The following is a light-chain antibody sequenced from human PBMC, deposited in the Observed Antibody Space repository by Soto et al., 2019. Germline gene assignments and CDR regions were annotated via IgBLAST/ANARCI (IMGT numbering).Light chain of an antibody. CDR1: QNIGDL. J-gene: IGKJ1*01. V-gene: IGKV1-5*03. CDR2: KAS. CDR3: QQYNRFST. Sequence: DIQMTQSPSTLSASVGDRVAITCRASQNIGDLLAWYQLKPGEAPKLLIYKASYLETGVPSRFSGSGSGTEFTFTISSLQPGDLATYYCQQYNRFSTFGQGTKVDIK.